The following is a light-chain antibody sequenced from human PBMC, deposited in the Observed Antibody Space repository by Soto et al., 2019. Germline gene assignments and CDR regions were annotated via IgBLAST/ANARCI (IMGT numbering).Light chain of an antibody. CDR1: QSVSSN. J-gene: IGKJ2*01. Sequence: EIVMTQSPATLAVSPGERAALSCRASQSVSSNFAWYQQKPGQAPRLLLYGASSRATGTPARFSGSGSGTEFTLTISILQSEDFAVYYCQQYNNWPYTFGLGTKLEMK. CDR2: GAS. CDR3: QQYNNWPYT. V-gene: IGKV3-15*01.